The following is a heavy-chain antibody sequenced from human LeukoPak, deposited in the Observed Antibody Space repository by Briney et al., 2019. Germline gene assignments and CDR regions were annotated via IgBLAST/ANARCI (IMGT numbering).Heavy chain of an antibody. CDR1: GGSISSSSYY. Sequence: PSETLSLTCTVSGGSISSSSYYWGWIRQPPGKGLEWIGSIYYSGSTYYNPSLKSRVTISVDTSKNQFSLKLSSVTAADTAVYYCASGPLHQGQQLVSLDYWGQGTLVTVSS. V-gene: IGHV4-39*07. D-gene: IGHD6-13*01. CDR2: IYYSGST. J-gene: IGHJ4*02. CDR3: ASGPLHQGQQLVSLDY.